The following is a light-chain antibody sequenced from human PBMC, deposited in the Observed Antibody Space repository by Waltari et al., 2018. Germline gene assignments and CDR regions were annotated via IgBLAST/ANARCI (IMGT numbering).Light chain of an antibody. CDR2: HAS. CDR1: QSVIKN. J-gene: IGKJ1*01. V-gene: IGKV3-20*01. CDR3: QKYDSLPAT. Sequence: VLTQSPGTMSLSPGERATVSCRAGQSVIKNLAWYQQKPGRAPRLLIYHASTRATGIPDMFSGSGSGTDFSLTISRLEPEDFAVYYCQKYDSLPATFGQGTRVEIK.